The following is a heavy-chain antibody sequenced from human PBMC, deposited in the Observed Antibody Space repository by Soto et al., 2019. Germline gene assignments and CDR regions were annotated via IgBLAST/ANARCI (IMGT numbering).Heavy chain of an antibody. Sequence: PSETLSLTCTVSGGSISSYYWSWIRQPPGKGLEWIGYIYYSGSTNYNPSLKSRVTISIDTSKNQFSLKLSSVTAADTAVFYFARVDGGYCSGGSCYVNYYFDYWGQGTLVTVS. CDR3: ARVDGGYCSGGSCYVNYYFDY. V-gene: IGHV4-59*01. D-gene: IGHD2-15*01. CDR2: IYYSGST. J-gene: IGHJ4*02. CDR1: GGSISSYY.